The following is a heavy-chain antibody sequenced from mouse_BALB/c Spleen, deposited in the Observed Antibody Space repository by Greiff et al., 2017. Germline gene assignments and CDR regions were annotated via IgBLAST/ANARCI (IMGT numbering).Heavy chain of an antibody. CDR2: INPYNDGT. CDR1: GYTFTSYV. CDR3: ARGPSYYYGSSWYFDV. J-gene: IGHJ1*01. D-gene: IGHD1-1*01. V-gene: IGHV1-14*01. Sequence: VQLQQSGPELVKPGASVKMSCKASGYTFTSYVMHWVKQKPGQGLEWIGYINPYNDGTKYNEKFKGKATLTSDKSSSTAYMELSSLTSEDSAVYYCARGPSYYYGSSWYFDVWGAGTTVTVSS.